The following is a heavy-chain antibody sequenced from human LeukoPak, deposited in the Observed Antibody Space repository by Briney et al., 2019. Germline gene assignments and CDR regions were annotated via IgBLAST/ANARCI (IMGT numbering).Heavy chain of an antibody. CDR3: APILGDYSDFDS. CDR1: GGSFSNYY. D-gene: IGHD4-17*01. Sequence: SETLSLTCAVYGGSFSNYYLSWVRQPPGKGLEWIGEITHHGRTNYNPSLKSRVTISVDTSKNQFSLRLSSVAAADTAVYYCAPILGDYSDFDSWGQGTLVTVSS. CDR2: ITHHGRT. V-gene: IGHV4-34*01. J-gene: IGHJ4*02.